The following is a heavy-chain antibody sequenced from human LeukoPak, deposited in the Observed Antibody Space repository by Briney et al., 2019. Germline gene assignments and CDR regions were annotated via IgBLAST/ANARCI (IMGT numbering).Heavy chain of an antibody. V-gene: IGHV3-30*18. CDR3: AKGAYSSSWSDIDY. J-gene: IGHJ4*02. D-gene: IGHD6-13*01. CDR1: GFTFSSYG. Sequence: GGSLRLSCAASGFTFSSYGMHWVRQAPGKGLEWVAVISYDGSNKYYADSVKGRFTISRDNSKNTLYLQMNSLRAEDTAVYYCAKGAYSSSWSDIDYWGQGTPVTVSS. CDR2: ISYDGSNK.